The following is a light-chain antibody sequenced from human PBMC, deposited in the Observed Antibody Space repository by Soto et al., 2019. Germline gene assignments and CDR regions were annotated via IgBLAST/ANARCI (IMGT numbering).Light chain of an antibody. CDR1: SRDIGGYDF. V-gene: IGLV2-14*01. CDR3: SSYTTRSTLV. J-gene: IGLJ3*02. CDR2: EVA. Sequence: QSALTQPASVSGSPGQSITFSCTGTSRDIGGYDFVSWYQHYPGKAPKLIIFEVANRPSGISDRFSGSKSGNTASLTISGLQPEDEADYYCSSYTTRSTLVFGGGTKLTDL.